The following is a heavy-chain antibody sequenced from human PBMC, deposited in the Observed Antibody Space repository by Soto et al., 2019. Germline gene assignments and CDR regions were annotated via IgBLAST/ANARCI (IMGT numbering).Heavy chain of an antibody. CDR3: VRGAYCSGGSCYPYY. Sequence: EVQLVESGGVLVQPGGSLRLSCAASGFTFSSYWMHWIRQGPGKGLVWVSRINSDGSTRTYADSVKGRFTISRDNAKNTLYLQMNSLRAEDTAVYYCVRGAYCSGGSCYPYYWGQGTLVTVSS. CDR1: GFTFSSYW. CDR2: INSDGSTR. J-gene: IGHJ4*02. V-gene: IGHV3-74*01. D-gene: IGHD2-15*01.